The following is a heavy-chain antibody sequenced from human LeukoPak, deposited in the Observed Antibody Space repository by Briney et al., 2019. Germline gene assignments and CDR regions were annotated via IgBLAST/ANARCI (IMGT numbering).Heavy chain of an antibody. CDR2: IYPGDSDT. CDR1: GYRLTNNW. V-gene: IGHV5-51*01. J-gene: IGHJ3*02. D-gene: IGHD1-26*01. CDR3: ARWVGGNAFDI. Sequence: GESLKISCKISGYRLTNNWIGWVRQVPGKGLEWMGLIYPGDSDTRYSPSFQGQVTISADKSISTACLQWSSLKASDTAMYYCARWVGGNAFDIWGQGTMVTVSS.